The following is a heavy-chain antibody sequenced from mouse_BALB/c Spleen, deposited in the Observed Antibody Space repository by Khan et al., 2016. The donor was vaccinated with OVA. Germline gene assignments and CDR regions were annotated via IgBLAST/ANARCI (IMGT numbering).Heavy chain of an antibody. CDR3: TRDRIDY. CDR2: INPTSGYT. CDR1: GYTFTTYW. Sequence: VQLKESGAELAKPGASVKMSCKASGYTFTTYWMHWIKQRPGQGLEWIGYINPTSGYTDYNEKFKDRATLTADKSSSTAYMQLTSLTSEDSAVYYCTRDRIDYWGQGTIVTVSA. V-gene: IGHV1-7*01. J-gene: IGHJ2*01. D-gene: IGHD2-14*01.